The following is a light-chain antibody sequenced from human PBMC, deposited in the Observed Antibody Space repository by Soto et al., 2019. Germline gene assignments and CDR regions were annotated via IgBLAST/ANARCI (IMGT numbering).Light chain of an antibody. CDR2: GAS. V-gene: IGKV3-20*01. CDR3: RQYGSSPFT. J-gene: IGKJ3*01. Sequence: EIVLTQSPGTLSLSPGERATLSCRASQSVSSNYLTWYQQKPVQAPRLLIHGASSRATGILDRFSNSWFGTVFTLTISRLDPEDFAVYYCRQYGSSPFTFGPVTKVDIK. CDR1: QSVSSNY.